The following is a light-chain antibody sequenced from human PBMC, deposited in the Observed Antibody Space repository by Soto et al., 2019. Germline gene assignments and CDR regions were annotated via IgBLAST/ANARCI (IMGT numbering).Light chain of an antibody. CDR1: QTISSW. Sequence: DIQMTQSPSTLSASVRDRVTITCRASQTISSWLAWFQQRPGRAPKFLIYKASSLKNGVPLRFSGSGSGTPFTLPISSLQPDDFATYYCQPYNSYPWTFGQGTKVDIK. CDR2: KAS. J-gene: IGKJ1*01. V-gene: IGKV1-5*03. CDR3: QPYNSYPWT.